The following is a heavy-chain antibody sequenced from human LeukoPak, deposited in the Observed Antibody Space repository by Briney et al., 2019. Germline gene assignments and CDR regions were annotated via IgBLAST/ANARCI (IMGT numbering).Heavy chain of an antibody. V-gene: IGHV3-7*04. CDR2: IKQDGSEK. CDR1: GFTFRTSW. Sequence: GGSLRLSCAASGFTFRTSWMSWVRQAPGKGLEWVANIKQDGSEKYYVDSVKGRFTISRDNADNSLYLQMNSLRAEDTAVYHCATDDYDNSGQHYWGQGTLVIVSS. CDR3: ATDDYDNSGQHY. D-gene: IGHD3-22*01. J-gene: IGHJ4*02.